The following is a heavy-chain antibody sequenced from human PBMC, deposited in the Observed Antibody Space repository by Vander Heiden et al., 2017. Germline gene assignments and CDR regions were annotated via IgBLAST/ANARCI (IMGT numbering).Heavy chain of an antibody. V-gene: IGHV4-4*02. J-gene: IGHJ5*02. Sequence: QVQLQESVPGLVKPSGTLSLTCAVSGGYISSSNWWSWVRKPPGKGLEWIGEIYHSGSTNYNPSLKRRVTIAVDKSKNQVSLKRRPGTAAETAVYYGAREESMGIAAPITKNWFDPRGQGTLVTVCS. CDR3: AREESMGIAAPITKNWFDP. D-gene: IGHD6-6*01. CDR1: GGYISSSNW. CDR2: IYHSGST.